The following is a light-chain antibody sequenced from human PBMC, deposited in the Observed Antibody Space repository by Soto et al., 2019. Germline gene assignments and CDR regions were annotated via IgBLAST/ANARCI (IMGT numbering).Light chain of an antibody. V-gene: IGLV6-57*01. CDR2: EDN. Sequence: NFMLTQPHSVSESPGKTVMISCTRSSCSIASNYVQWYQQRPGSSPTTVIYEDNQRPSGVPDRFSGSIDSSSNSASLTISGLETEDEADYYCQSYDATNQVFGGGTKVTVL. J-gene: IGLJ3*02. CDR3: QSYDATNQV. CDR1: SCSIASNY.